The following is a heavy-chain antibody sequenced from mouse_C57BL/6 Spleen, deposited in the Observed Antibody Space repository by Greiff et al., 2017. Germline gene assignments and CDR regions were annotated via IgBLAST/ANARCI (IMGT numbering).Heavy chain of an antibody. CDR3: ARSYYYGSSYGGFAY. Sequence: VQLQQSGAELARPGASVKMSCKASGYTFTSYTMHWVKQRPGQGLEWIGYINPSSGYTKYNQKFKDKATLTADKSSSTAYMQLSSLTSEDSAVYYCARSYYYGSSYGGFAYWGQGTLVTVSA. D-gene: IGHD1-1*01. J-gene: IGHJ3*01. CDR2: INPSSGYT. V-gene: IGHV1-4*01. CDR1: GYTFTSYT.